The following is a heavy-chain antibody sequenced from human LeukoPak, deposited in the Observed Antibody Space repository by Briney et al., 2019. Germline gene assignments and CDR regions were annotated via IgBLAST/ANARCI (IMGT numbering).Heavy chain of an antibody. V-gene: IGHV1-69*13. CDR2: IIPIFGTA. D-gene: IGHD3-22*01. J-gene: IGHJ3*02. CDR3: ARGYYDSSGYYYGAFDI. Sequence: ASVKVSCKASGGTFSSYAISWVRQAPGQGLEWMGGIIPIFGTANYAQKFQGRVTITADESTSTACMELSSLRSEDTAVYYCARGYYDSSGYYYGAFDIWGQGTMVTVSS. CDR1: GGTFSSYA.